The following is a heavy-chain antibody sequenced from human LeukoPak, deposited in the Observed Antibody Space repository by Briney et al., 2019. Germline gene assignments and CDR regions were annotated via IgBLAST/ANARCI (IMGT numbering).Heavy chain of an antibody. CDR3: ARAGWLQLSWFDP. Sequence: PGGSLRLSCAASGFTFTDYYMSWIRQAPGKGLEWVSYITNSGTTIYYADSVKGRFTISRDNAKNSLYLQMNSLRAEDTAVYYCARAGWLQLSWFDPWGQGTLVTVSS. J-gene: IGHJ5*02. D-gene: IGHD5-24*01. CDR2: ITNSGTTI. V-gene: IGHV3-11*04. CDR1: GFTFTDYY.